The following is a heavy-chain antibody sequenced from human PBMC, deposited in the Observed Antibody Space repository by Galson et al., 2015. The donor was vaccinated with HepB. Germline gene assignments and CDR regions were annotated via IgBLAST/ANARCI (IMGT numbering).Heavy chain of an antibody. CDR3: ARHLNVYYYDSSGLTASRTDAFDI. D-gene: IGHD3-22*01. V-gene: IGHV5-10-1*01. CDR2: IDPSDSYT. Sequence: QSGAEVKKPGESLRISCKGSGYSFTSYWISWVRQMPGKGLEWMGRIDPSDSYTNYSPSFQGHVTISADKSISTAYLQWSSLKASDTAMYYCARHLNVYYYDSSGLTASRTDAFDIWGQGTMVTVSS. CDR1: GYSFTSYW. J-gene: IGHJ3*02.